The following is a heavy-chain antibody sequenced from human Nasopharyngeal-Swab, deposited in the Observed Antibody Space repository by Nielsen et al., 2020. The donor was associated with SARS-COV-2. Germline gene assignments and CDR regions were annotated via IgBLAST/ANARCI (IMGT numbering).Heavy chain of an antibody. CDR1: AFTFSHYA. J-gene: IGHJ3*02. V-gene: IGHV3-7*01. Sequence: GGSLRLSCAGSAFTFSHYAMSWVRQAPGQGLEWVANVKQDGGEKFYLDSVKGRFTISRDNAKSSLYLQMTSLRAEDTAVYYCVRDESGAFDIWGQGTMVTVSS. D-gene: IGHD3-10*01. CDR2: VKQDGGEK. CDR3: VRDESGAFDI.